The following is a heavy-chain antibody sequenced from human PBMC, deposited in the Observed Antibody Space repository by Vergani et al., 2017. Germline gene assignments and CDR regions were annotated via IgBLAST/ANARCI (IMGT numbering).Heavy chain of an antibody. CDR2: IYSGGST. Sequence: EVQLVESGGGLVQPGGSLRLSCAASGFTVSSNYMSLVRQAPGKGLEWVSVIYSGGSTYYADSVKGRFTISRDNSKNTLYLQMNSLRAEDTAVYYCARDHMTLYYYYGMDVWGQGTTVTVSS. V-gene: IGHV3-66*02. CDR1: GFTVSSNY. J-gene: IGHJ6*02. D-gene: IGHD2-21*01. CDR3: ARDHMTLYYYYGMDV.